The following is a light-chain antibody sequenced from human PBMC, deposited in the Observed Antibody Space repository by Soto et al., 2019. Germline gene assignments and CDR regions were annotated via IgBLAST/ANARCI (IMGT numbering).Light chain of an antibody. J-gene: IGLJ1*01. CDR2: KVS. Sequence: QSVLTQPASVSGSPGQSITISCTGTSSDIGAYNYVSWYQRHPGSPPKLLIYKVSNRPSAMSNRFSGSKSRNTASPTISGLQAEDEGHYYCSSHAITSTYVFATGTK. CDR1: SSDIGAYNY. CDR3: SSHAITSTYV. V-gene: IGLV2-14*01.